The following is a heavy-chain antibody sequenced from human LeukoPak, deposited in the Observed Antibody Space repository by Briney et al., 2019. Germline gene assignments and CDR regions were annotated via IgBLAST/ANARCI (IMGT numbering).Heavy chain of an antibody. Sequence: SETLSLTCAVYGGSFSGYYWSWIRQPPGKGLEWIGEINHSGSTNYNPSLKSRVTISVDTSKNQFSLKLSSVTAADTAVYYCARDIVVVVAAKGGYNWFDPWGQGTLVTVSS. CDR1: GGSFSGYY. CDR3: ARDIVVVVAAKGGYNWFDP. J-gene: IGHJ5*02. V-gene: IGHV4-34*01. CDR2: INHSGST. D-gene: IGHD2-15*01.